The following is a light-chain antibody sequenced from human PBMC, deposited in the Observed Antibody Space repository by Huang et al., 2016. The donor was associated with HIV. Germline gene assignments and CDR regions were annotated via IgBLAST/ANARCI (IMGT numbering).Light chain of an antibody. V-gene: IGKV3-20*01. Sequence: ELVLTQSPGTLSLSPGGRSTLSCRASQSVSGTYLAWYQQKPVQAPRLLIYGTSIRATGIPDMFSGSGSATDFTLTISGLEPEDFALYYCQQYGTSPPSLTFGGGTKVEIK. CDR3: QQYGTSPPSLT. CDR1: QSVSGTY. CDR2: GTS. J-gene: IGKJ4*01.